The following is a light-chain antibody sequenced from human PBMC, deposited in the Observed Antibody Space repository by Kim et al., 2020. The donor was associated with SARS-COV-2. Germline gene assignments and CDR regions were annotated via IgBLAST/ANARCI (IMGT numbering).Light chain of an antibody. J-gene: IGLJ2*01. CDR3: QAWDSSVV. Sequence: SYELTQPPSVSVSPGQTASITCSGDKLGDKYACWYQQKPGQSPVLVIYQDTKRPSGIPERFSGSNFGNTATLTISGTQAMDEADYYCQAWDSSVVFGRDPADRP. V-gene: IGLV3-1*01. CDR1: KLGDKY. CDR2: QDT.